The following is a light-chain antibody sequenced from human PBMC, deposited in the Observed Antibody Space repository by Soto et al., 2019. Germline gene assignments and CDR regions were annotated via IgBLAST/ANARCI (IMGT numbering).Light chain of an antibody. Sequence: EIVLSQSPGTLSLSPGERDTLSCRASQNVGGRFLAWYQQKPGQAPRHLINVPSTCATGTPDRFSGSGSGTAFTLTCSRLEPEDFAVYYCQQYGTSPIAFGQGTRLE. CDR3: QQYGTSPIA. CDR2: VPS. CDR1: QNVGGRF. V-gene: IGKV3-20*01. J-gene: IGKJ5*01.